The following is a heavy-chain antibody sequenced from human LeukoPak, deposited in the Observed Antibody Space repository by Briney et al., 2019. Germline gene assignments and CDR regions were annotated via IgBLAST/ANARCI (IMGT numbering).Heavy chain of an antibody. J-gene: IGHJ4*02. CDR3: ARRSGWSDY. CDR1: GGSISSSNYY. Sequence: SETLSLTCNVSGGSISSSNYYWGWIRQPPGKGLEYIGNIQYSGSTHYSPTLKSRVTISVDTSKNQFSLRLSSVTAADTAVYYCARRSGWSDYWGQGTLVTVSS. V-gene: IGHV4-39*01. D-gene: IGHD6-19*01. CDR2: IQYSGST.